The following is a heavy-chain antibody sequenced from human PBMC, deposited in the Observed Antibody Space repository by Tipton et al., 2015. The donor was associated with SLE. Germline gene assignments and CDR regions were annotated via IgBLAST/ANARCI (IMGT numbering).Heavy chain of an antibody. V-gene: IGHV4-4*07. CDR3: ARDGNLYYDFWSGYRYFDY. CDR2: IYTSGST. CDR1: GGSISSYY. D-gene: IGHD3-3*01. Sequence: TLSLTCTVSGGSISSYYWSWIRQPAGKGLEWIGRIYTSGSTNYNPSLKSRVTMSVDTSKNQFSLKLSSVTAADTAVYYCARDGNLYYDFWSGYRYFDYWGQGTLVTVSS. J-gene: IGHJ4*02.